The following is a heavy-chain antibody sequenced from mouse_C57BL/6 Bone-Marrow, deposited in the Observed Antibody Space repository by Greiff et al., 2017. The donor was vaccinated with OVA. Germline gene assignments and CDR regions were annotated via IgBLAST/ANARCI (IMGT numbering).Heavy chain of an antibody. CDR3: AIYYWTY. Sequence: VNVVESGAELARPGASVKLSCKASGYTFTSYGISWVKQRTGQGLEWIGEIYPRSGNTYYNEKFKGKATLTADKSSSTAYMELRSLTSEDSAVYFCAIYYWTYWGQGTLVTVSA. CDR1: GYTFTSYG. CDR2: IYPRSGNT. D-gene: IGHD2-1*01. V-gene: IGHV1-81*01. J-gene: IGHJ3*01.